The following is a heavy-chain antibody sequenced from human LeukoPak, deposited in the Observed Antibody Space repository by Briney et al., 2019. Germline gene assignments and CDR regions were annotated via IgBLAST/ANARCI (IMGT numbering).Heavy chain of an antibody. Sequence: ASVKVSCKASGGTFSSYAISWVRQAPGQGLEWMGGIIPIFGTANYAQKFQGRVTITADKSTSTAYMELSSLRSEDTAVYYCARDNDSSWSFDYWGQGTLVTVSS. CDR3: ARDNDSSWSFDY. CDR2: IIPIFGTA. D-gene: IGHD6-13*01. CDR1: GGTFSSYA. J-gene: IGHJ4*02. V-gene: IGHV1-69*06.